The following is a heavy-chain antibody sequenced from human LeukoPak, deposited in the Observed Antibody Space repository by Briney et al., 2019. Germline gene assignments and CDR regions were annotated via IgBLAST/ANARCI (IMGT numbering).Heavy chain of an antibody. Sequence: GGSLRLSCAASGFTFGSYAMTWVRQAPGKGLEWVSVISGIGVATYYADSVKGRFTISRDNSKNTLYLQMNSLRAEDTAVYYCARGGAAAGTPRWFDPWGQGTLVTVSS. J-gene: IGHJ5*02. CDR1: GFTFGSYA. V-gene: IGHV3-23*01. CDR3: ARGGAAAGTPRWFDP. D-gene: IGHD6-13*01. CDR2: ISGIGVAT.